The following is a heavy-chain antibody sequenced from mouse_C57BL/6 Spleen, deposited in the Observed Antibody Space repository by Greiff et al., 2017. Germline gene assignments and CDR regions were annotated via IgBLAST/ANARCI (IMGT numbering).Heavy chain of an antibody. V-gene: IGHV5-17*01. Sequence: EVMLVESGGGLVKPGGSLKLSCAASGFTFSDYGMHWVRQAPEKGLEWVAYISSGSSTIYYADTVKGRFTISRDNAKNTLFLQMTSLRSEDTAMYYCARSGYSNLYAMDYWGQGTSVTVSS. D-gene: IGHD2-5*01. CDR1: GFTFSDYG. CDR2: ISSGSSTI. J-gene: IGHJ4*01. CDR3: ARSGYSNLYAMDY.